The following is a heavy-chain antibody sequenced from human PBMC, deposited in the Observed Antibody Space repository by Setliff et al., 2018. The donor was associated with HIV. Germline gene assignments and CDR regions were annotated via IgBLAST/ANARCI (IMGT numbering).Heavy chain of an antibody. Sequence: LSLSCAASGFTFSSYAMHWVRQAPGKGLEWVAGISDDGSKKHYADSVKGRFSISRDNPKNTLSLQMNSLRAEDTAMYYCARDRVVTLDDSFDIWGQGTMVTVSS. CDR1: GFTFSSYA. V-gene: IGHV3-30*04. CDR3: ARDRVVTLDDSFDI. CDR2: ISDDGSKK. D-gene: IGHD3-16*01. J-gene: IGHJ3*02.